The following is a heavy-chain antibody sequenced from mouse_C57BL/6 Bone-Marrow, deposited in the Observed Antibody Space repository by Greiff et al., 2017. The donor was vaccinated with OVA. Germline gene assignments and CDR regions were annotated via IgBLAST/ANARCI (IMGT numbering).Heavy chain of an antibody. CDR2: IDPSDSYT. CDR3: ASIYYDYDG. V-gene: IGHV1-50*01. J-gene: IGHJ4*01. CDR1: GYTFTSYW. Sequence: QVQLKESGAELVKPGASVKLSCKASGYTFTSYWMQWVKQRPGQGLEWIGEIDPSDSYTNYNQKFKGKATLTVDTSSSTAYMQLSSLTSEDAAVYYCASIYYDYDGWGQGTSVTVSS. D-gene: IGHD2-4*01.